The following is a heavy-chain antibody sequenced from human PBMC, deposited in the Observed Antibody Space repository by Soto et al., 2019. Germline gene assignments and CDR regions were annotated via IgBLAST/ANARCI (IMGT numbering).Heavy chain of an antibody. CDR1: GFTFSNAW. CDR3: TTXSRGAIAYYYYYYGMDV. D-gene: IGHD3-16*02. Sequence: PGGSLRLSCAASGFTFSNAWMSWVRQAPGKGLEWVGRIKSKTDGGTTDYAAPVKGRFTISRDDSKNTLYLQMNSLKTEDTAVYYCTTXSRGAIAYYYYYYGMDVWGQGTTVTVSS. J-gene: IGHJ6*02. V-gene: IGHV3-15*01. CDR2: IKSKTDGGTT.